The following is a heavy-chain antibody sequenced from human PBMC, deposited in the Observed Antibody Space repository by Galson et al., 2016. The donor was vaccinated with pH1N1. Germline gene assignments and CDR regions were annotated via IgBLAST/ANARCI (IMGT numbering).Heavy chain of an antibody. CDR2: IYYSGST. J-gene: IGHJ4*02. CDR1: GGSISSSTYY. V-gene: IGHV4-39*01. Sequence: LSLTCTVSGGSISSSTYYWGWIRQPPGKGLEWIGSIYYSGSTYYNPSLKSRVTISADMSKNQFSLKLSSVTAADTAVHYCARQNLPAGREDEHYFDYWGQGTLVTVSS. CDR3: ARQNLPAGREDEHYFDY.